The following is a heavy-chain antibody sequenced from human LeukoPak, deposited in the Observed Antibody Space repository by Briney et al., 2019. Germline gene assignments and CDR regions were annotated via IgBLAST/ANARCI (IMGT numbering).Heavy chain of an antibody. Sequence: GASLRLSCAASGFTFSSYAMSWVRQAPGKGLEWVSAISDSGGNTYYADSVKGRFTISRDNSKNILYLQMNSLRAEDTAIYYCVKGKKWELPLNYWGQGTLVTVSS. D-gene: IGHD1-26*01. CDR1: GFTFSSYA. V-gene: IGHV3-23*01. J-gene: IGHJ4*02. CDR2: ISDSGGNT. CDR3: VKGKKWELPLNY.